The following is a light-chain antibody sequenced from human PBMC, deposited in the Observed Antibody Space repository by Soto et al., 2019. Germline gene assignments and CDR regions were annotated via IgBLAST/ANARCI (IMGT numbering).Light chain of an antibody. V-gene: IGKV1-33*01. J-gene: IGKJ4*01. Sequence: DIQMTQSPSSLSASVGDSITITCHASQDIKNYLNWYQQKPGKAPKLLIYDAFKSDTGVPTRFSGSVSGTDFTFTISNLQPEDIATYFCQQYDILPPTFGGGTKVDI. CDR2: DAF. CDR1: QDIKNY. CDR3: QQYDILPPT.